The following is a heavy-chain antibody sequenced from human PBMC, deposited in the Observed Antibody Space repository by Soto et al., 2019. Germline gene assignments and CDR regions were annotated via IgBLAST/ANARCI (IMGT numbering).Heavy chain of an antibody. Sequence: GESLKISCQGSGYSFTNYWITWVRQMPGKGLEWMGRIDPSDSYTNYSPSFQGHVTISADKSISTAYLQWSRLKASDTAMYYCAKLAYGDYVIDYWGQGTLVTVSS. CDR2: IDPSDSYT. CDR1: GYSFTNYW. D-gene: IGHD4-17*01. V-gene: IGHV5-10-1*01. J-gene: IGHJ4*02. CDR3: AKLAYGDYVIDY.